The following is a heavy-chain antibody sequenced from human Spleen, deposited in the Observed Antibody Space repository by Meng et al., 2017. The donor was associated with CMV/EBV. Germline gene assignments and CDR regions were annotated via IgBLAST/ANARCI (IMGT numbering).Heavy chain of an antibody. CDR2: IYYSGST. D-gene: IGHD2-2*02. Sequence: GSLRLSCTVSGGSISNSDYYWGWIRKPPGKGLEWIGSIYYSGSTYYKPSLKSRVTMSVDTSKNQFSLKLSSVTAADTAVYYCARDPKYCSSTSCYTWGYYYYYGMDVWGQGTTVTVSS. V-gene: IGHV4-39*02. CDR3: ARDPKYCSSTSCYTWGYYYYYGMDV. CDR1: GGSISNSDYY. J-gene: IGHJ6*02.